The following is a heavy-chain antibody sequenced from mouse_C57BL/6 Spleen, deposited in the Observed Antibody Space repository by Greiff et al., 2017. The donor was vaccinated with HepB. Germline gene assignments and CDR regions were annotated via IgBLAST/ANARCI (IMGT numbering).Heavy chain of an antibody. D-gene: IGHD2-2*01. CDR2: IYPRSGNT. Sequence: VKLMESGAELARPGASVKLSCKASGYTFTSYGISWVKQRTGQGLEWIGEIYPRSGNTYYNEKFKGKATLTADKSSSTAYMELRSLTSEDSAVYFCARPPYGYDGDWYFDVWGTGTTVTVSS. CDR3: ARPPYGYDGDWYFDV. CDR1: GYTFTSYG. J-gene: IGHJ1*03. V-gene: IGHV1-81*01.